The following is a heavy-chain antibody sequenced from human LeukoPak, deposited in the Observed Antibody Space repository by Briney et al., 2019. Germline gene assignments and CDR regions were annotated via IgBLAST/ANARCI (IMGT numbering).Heavy chain of an antibody. Sequence: ASVKVSCKASGGTFSSYGISWVRPAPGQGLEWMGWISAYNGNTNYAQKLQGRVTMTTDTSTSTAYMELRSLRSDDTAVYYCARGYRGDYYYMDVWGKGTTVTVSS. CDR3: ARGYRGDYYYMDV. CDR1: GGTFSSYG. D-gene: IGHD1-1*01. V-gene: IGHV1-18*01. J-gene: IGHJ6*03. CDR2: ISAYNGNT.